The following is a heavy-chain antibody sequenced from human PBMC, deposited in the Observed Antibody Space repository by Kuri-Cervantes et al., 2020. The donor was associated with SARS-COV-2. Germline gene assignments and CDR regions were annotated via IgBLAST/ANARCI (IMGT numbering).Heavy chain of an antibody. CDR1: GYTLTELS. D-gene: IGHD1-26*01. J-gene: IGHJ5*02. Sequence: ASVKVSCKVSGYTLTELSMHWVRQAPGKGLEWMGGFDPEDGETIYAQKFQGRVTMTEDTSTDTAYMELSSLRSEDTAVYYCATGSIVGATNWFDHWGQGTLVTVSS. CDR3: ATGSIVGATNWFDH. V-gene: IGHV1-24*01. CDR2: FDPEDGET.